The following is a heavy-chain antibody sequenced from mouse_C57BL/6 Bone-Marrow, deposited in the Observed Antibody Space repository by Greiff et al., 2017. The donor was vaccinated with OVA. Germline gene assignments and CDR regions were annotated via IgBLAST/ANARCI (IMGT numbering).Heavy chain of an antibody. D-gene: IGHD2-2*01. CDR3: ASLSIYYGYDRLAY. J-gene: IGHJ3*01. CDR1: GYTFTSYG. V-gene: IGHV1-81*01. CDR2: IYPRSGNT. Sequence: QVQLQQSGAELARPGASVKLSCKASGYTFTSYGISWVKQRTGQGLEWIGEIYPRSGNTYYTEKFKGKATLTADKSSSTAYMELRSLTSEDSAVYFCASLSIYYGYDRLAYWGQGTLVTVAA.